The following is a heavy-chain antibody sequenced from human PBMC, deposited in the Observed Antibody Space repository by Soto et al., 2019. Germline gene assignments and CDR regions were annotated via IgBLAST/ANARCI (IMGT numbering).Heavy chain of an antibody. Sequence: QVQLQQWGAGLLKPSETLSLTCAVYGGSFSGYYWSWIRQPPGKGLEWIGEINRSGSTNYNPSLKSRVTISVDTSKNQFSLKLSSVTAADTAVYYCARDPGIAAAGTLASWGQGTLVTVSS. CDR1: GGSFSGYY. CDR2: INRSGST. J-gene: IGHJ4*02. D-gene: IGHD6-13*01. CDR3: ARDPGIAAAGTLAS. V-gene: IGHV4-34*01.